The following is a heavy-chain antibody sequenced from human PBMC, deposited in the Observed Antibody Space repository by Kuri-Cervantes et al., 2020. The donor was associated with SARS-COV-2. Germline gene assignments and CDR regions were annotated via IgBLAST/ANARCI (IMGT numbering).Heavy chain of an antibody. D-gene: IGHD3-16*01. CDR2: IYHSGST. J-gene: IGHJ4*02. Sequence: SETLSLTCTVSGGSISSSSYNWRWIRQPPGKGLEWIGSIYHSGSTYYNPSLKSRVTISVDTSKNQFSLKLSSVTAADTAVYYCAGFLKGIVGGKKYYFDYWGQGTLVTVSS. CDR3: AGFLKGIVGGKKYYFDY. V-gene: IGHV4-39*07. CDR1: GGSISSSSYN.